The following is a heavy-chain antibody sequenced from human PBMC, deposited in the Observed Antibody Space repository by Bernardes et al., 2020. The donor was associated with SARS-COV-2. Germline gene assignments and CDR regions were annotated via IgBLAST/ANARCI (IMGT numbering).Heavy chain of an antibody. CDR3: ARADGSTSYFYDYGMDV. CDR2: ITAYSSDT. Sequence: ASVKVSCKASGYTFPPFGITWVRQAPGQGLEWLGWITAYSSDTNYAQKFQDRITVTTDTSTSTAYMELRSLRSDDTAIYFCARADGSTSYFYDYGMDVWGEGTAVTVSS. J-gene: IGHJ6*02. V-gene: IGHV1-18*04. CDR1: GYTFPPFG. D-gene: IGHD6-13*01.